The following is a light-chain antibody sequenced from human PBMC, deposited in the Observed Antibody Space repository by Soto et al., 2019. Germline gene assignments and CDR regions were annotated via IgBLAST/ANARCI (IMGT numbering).Light chain of an antibody. V-gene: IGKV3-20*01. Sequence: EIVLTQSPGTLSLSPGDRATLSCRASQTISSTYLAWYQQKPGQAPRLLIYAASTRATGIPDRFSGSGSGTDFTLTISSLQSEDFAVYYCQQYNKWPLTFGPGTKVDIK. J-gene: IGKJ3*01. CDR1: QTISSTY. CDR2: AAS. CDR3: QQYNKWPLT.